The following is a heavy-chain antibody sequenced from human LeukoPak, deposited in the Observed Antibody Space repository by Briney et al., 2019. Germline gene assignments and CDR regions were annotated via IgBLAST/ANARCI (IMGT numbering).Heavy chain of an antibody. CDR3: ARGYNGMGAVAGVFDY. CDR2: INHSGST. J-gene: IGHJ4*02. Sequence: SESLSLTCALYGGSFSGYYWSWVSQPPGKGRGWIGEINHSGSTNYNPSLKSRVTISVDTSKNQFSLKLSSETAADTAVYYCARGYNGMGAVAGVFDYWGRGTLVTVSS. CDR1: GGSFSGYY. V-gene: IGHV4-34*01. D-gene: IGHD6-19*01.